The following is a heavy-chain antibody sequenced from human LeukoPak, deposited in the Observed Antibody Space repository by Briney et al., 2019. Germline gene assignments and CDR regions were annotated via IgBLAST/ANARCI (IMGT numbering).Heavy chain of an antibody. CDR1: GFTVSNNY. J-gene: IGHJ4*02. Sequence: GGSLRLSCAASGFTVSNNYMSWVRQSPGKGLEWVSGISASGSATFYADSVKGRFTISRDNSKKTLYLLMDSLRAEDTAVYYCAKDLRVTTGSFDYWGQGTLVTVSS. V-gene: IGHV3-23*01. CDR3: AKDLRVTTGSFDY. CDR2: ISASGSAT. D-gene: IGHD4-17*01.